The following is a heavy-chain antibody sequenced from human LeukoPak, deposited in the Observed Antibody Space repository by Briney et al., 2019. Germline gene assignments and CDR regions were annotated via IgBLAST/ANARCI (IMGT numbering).Heavy chain of an antibody. V-gene: IGHV3-30*02. J-gene: IGHJ4*02. CDR3: ARDPVQLSSILHYFDY. CDR2: IRYDGTNT. D-gene: IGHD1-1*01. CDR1: GFTFNNYG. Sequence: PGGSLRLSCAASGFTFNNYGMHWVRQAPGKGLEGVAFIRYDGTNTYYVDSVKGRFTISRDNSKNTLYLQMNSLRAEDTAVYYCARDPVQLSSILHYFDYWGQGTLVTVSS.